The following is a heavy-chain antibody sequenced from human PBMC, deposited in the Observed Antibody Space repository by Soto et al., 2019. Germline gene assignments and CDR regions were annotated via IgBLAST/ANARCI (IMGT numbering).Heavy chain of an antibody. CDR3: TTLGGVDP. J-gene: IGHJ5*02. V-gene: IGHV1-69*12. D-gene: IGHD3-10*01. CDR2: IIPIFGAP. Sequence: QVQLVQSGAEVKKPGSAVKVSCKASGGTFSNYAINWVRQAPGQGLEWMGGIIPIFGAPIYAQKFEDKVTITADESTSTAYMELSRLRSENTTVYYCTTLGGVDPWGQGNVVTVS. CDR1: GGTFSNYA.